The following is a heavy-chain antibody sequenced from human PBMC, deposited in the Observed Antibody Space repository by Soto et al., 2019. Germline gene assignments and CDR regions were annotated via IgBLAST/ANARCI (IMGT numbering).Heavy chain of an antibody. CDR2: INSDGSST. CDR3: ARGGQYCSGGRCYYFYGMDV. CDR1: GFSFSTYW. D-gene: IGHD2-15*01. J-gene: IGHJ6*02. Sequence: GGSLRLSCAASGFSFSTYWMHWVRQAPGKGLVWVSGINSDGSSTSYADFVKGRFTISRDNAENTLYLQMSSLRAEDTAVYYCARGGQYCSGGRCYYFYGMDVWGQGTTVTVSS. V-gene: IGHV3-74*01.